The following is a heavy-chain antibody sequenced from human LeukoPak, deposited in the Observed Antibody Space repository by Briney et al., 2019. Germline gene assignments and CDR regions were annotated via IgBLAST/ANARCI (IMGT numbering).Heavy chain of an antibody. CDR1: GFTFSSYS. J-gene: IGHJ3*02. CDR2: ISSISRYI. CDR3: ARGADDYGVAFDI. V-gene: IGHV3-21*01. Sequence: GGSLRLSCAASGFTFSSYSMNWVRQAPGKGLEWVSSISSISRYIYYADSVKGRFTISTDNAKNALYLQMNRLRAVDTAVYYCARGADDYGVAFDIWGQGTMVTVSS. D-gene: IGHD4-17*01.